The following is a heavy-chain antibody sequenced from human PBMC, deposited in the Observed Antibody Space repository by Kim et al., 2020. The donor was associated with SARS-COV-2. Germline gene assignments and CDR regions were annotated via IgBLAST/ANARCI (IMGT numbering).Heavy chain of an antibody. D-gene: IGHD5-18*01. CDR3: ARNSPPRH. Sequence: SETLSLTCTVSGDSISSGHYYWSWIRQHPGKGLEWIGYIYYSGNTYYNPSLKSRVTISVDTSKNQLSLKLSSVTAADTAVYYCARNSPPRHWGQGTLVTV. CDR2: IYYSGNT. V-gene: IGHV4-31*03. CDR1: GDSISSGHYY. J-gene: IGHJ4*02.